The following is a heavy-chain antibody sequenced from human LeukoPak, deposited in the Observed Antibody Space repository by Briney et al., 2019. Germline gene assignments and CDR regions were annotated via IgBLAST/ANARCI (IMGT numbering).Heavy chain of an antibody. CDR3: ARAKRNGFDI. V-gene: IGHV3-48*01. CDR1: GFTFSNYS. J-gene: IGHJ3*02. Sequence: GGSLRHSCEASGFTFSNYSMNWVRQAPGKGLEWVSYYADSVKGRFTISRDNARNSLYLQMNSLRAEDTAVYYCARAKRNGFDIWGQGTMVTVSS.